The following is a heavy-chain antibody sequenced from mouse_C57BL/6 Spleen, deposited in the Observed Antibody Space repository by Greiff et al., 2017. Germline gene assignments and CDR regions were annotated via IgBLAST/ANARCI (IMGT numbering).Heavy chain of an antibody. Sequence: QVQLKQSGPELVRPGVSVKISCKGSGYTFTDYAMHWVKQSHAKSLEWIGVISTYYGDASYNQKFKDKATMTVDKTSSTAYMQLSSLTSEDSAVYYCARYCKLYSFDYWGQGTTLTVSS. V-gene: IGHV1-67*01. CDR1: GYTFTDYA. CDR2: ISTYYGDA. CDR3: ARYCKLYSFDY. J-gene: IGHJ2*01.